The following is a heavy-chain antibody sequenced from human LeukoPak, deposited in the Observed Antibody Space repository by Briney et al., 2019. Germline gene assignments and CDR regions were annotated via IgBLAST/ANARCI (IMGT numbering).Heavy chain of an antibody. CDR1: GFTFSSYS. J-gene: IGHJ3*02. CDR3: ARDGVYDYGAFDI. Sequence: GGSLRLSCAASGFTFSSYSMNWVRQAPGKGLEWVSSISSSSSYIYYADSVKGRFTISRDNAKNSLYLQMNSLRAEDTAVYYCARDGVYDYGAFDIWGQGTMVTVSS. D-gene: IGHD5-12*01. CDR2: ISSSSSYI. V-gene: IGHV3-21*01.